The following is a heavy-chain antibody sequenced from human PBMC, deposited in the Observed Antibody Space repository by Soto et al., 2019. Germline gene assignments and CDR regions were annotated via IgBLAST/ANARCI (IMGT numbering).Heavy chain of an antibody. CDR1: GFIADDYA. Sequence: EVQLVESGGGLVQPGRSLRLSCVASGFIADDYAMHWVRQAPGKGLEWVSGISSNSATINYADSVKGRFTISRDNAKNSRFLQMNSLRPEETAFYYCVKDMKRGGMPTIHYFDSWGQGTLVTVSS. CDR3: VKDMKRGGMPTIHYFDS. J-gene: IGHJ4*02. V-gene: IGHV3-9*02. CDR2: ISSNSATI. D-gene: IGHD5-12*01.